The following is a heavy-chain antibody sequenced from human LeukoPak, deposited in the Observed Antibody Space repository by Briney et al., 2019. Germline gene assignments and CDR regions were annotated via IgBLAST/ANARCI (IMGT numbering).Heavy chain of an antibody. Sequence: GGSLRLSCAASGFTVSSNYMSWVRQAPGKGLEWVSVIYSGGSTYYADSVKGRFTISRDNSKNTLYLQMNSLRAEDTAVYYCARSRSDYYDSSGFYYYYGMDVWGQGTTVTVSS. J-gene: IGHJ6*02. D-gene: IGHD3-22*01. V-gene: IGHV3-53*01. CDR1: GFTVSSNY. CDR2: IYSGGST. CDR3: ARSRSDYYDSSGFYYYYGMDV.